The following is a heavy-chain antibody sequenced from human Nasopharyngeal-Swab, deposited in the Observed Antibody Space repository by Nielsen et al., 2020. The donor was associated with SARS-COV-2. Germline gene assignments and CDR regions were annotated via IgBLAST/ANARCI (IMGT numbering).Heavy chain of an antibody. CDR2: INAGNGNT. D-gene: IGHD2-15*01. CDR3: ARGRRGYCSGGSCGGDWYFDY. J-gene: IGHJ4*02. Sequence: ASVKVSCKASGYTFTSYAMHWVRQAPGQRLEWMGWINAGNGNTKYSQKFQGRVTITRDTSASTAYMELSSLRSEDTAVYYCARGRRGYCSGGSCGGDWYFDYWGQGTLVTSPQ. CDR1: GYTFTSYA. V-gene: IGHV1-3*01.